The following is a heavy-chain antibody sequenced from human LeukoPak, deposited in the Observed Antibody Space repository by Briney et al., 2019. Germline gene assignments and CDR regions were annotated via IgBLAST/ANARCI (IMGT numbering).Heavy chain of an antibody. D-gene: IGHD5-18*01. Sequence: ASVKVSCKASGYTFTGYYMHWVRQAPGQGLEWMGRINPNSGGTNYAQKFQGRVTMTRDTSISTAYMELSWLRSDDTAVYYCARVAGTAMPIDYWDQGTLVTVSS. CDR1: GYTFTGYY. CDR3: ARVAGTAMPIDY. V-gene: IGHV1-2*06. J-gene: IGHJ4*02. CDR2: INPNSGGT.